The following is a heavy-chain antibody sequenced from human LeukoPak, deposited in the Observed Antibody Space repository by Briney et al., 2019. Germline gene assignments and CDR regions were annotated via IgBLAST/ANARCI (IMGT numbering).Heavy chain of an antibody. CDR1: GFTFSSYW. D-gene: IGHD3-22*01. Sequence: GGSLGLSCAASGFTFSSYWMSWVRQAPGKGLEWVANIKQDGSEKYYVDSVKGRFTISRDNAKNSLYLQMNSLRAEDTAVYYCARGLRNYYDSSGLDAFDIWGQGTMVTVSS. CDR3: ARGLRNYYDSSGLDAFDI. J-gene: IGHJ3*02. V-gene: IGHV3-7*01. CDR2: IKQDGSEK.